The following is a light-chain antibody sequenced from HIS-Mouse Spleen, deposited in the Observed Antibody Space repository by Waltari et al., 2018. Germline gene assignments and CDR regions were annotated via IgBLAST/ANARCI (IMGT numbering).Light chain of an antibody. V-gene: IGLV2-14*03. CDR1: SSDVGGYTY. J-gene: IGLJ2*01. CDR2: DVS. CDR3: SSYTSSSFNVV. Sequence: QSALTQPASVSGSPGQSLTISCTGTSSDVGGYTYVPWYQQHPGKAPKLMIYDVSNRPSGVSNRFSGSKSGNTASLTISGLQAEDEADYYCSSYTSSSFNVVFGGGTKLTVL.